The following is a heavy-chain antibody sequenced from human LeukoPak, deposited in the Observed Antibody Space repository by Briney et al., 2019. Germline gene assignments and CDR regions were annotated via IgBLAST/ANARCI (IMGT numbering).Heavy chain of an antibody. D-gene: IGHD1-1*01. V-gene: IGHV3-53*01. CDR2: IYSGGNT. Sequence: GGSLRLSCAASGFTVSSNYMSWVRQAPGKGLEWVSVIYSGGNTYYADSMKGRFTISRDNSKNTVYLQMNSLRAEDTAVYYCARDLRYEYYYYGMDVWGQGTTATVSS. J-gene: IGHJ6*02. CDR3: ARDLRYEYYYYGMDV. CDR1: GFTVSSNY.